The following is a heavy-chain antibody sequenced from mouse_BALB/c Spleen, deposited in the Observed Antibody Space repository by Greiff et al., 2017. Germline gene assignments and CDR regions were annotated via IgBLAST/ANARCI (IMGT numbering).Heavy chain of an antibody. CDR1: GYTFSSYW. J-gene: IGHJ4*01. D-gene: IGHD2-10*02. Sequence: VQLHQSGAELMKPGASVKISCKATGYTFSSYWIEWVKQRPGHGLEWIGEILPGSGSTNYNEKFKGKATFTADTSSNTAYMQLSSLTSEDSAVYYCARWEYGKYAMDYWGQGTSVTVSS. CDR3: ARWEYGKYAMDY. V-gene: IGHV1-9*01. CDR2: ILPGSGST.